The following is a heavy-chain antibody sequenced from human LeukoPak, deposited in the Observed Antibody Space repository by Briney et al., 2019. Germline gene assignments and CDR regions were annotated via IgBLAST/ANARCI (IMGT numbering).Heavy chain of an antibody. J-gene: IGHJ4*02. CDR1: GFTFSSYA. Sequence: PGGSLRLSCAASGFTFSSYAMSWVRQAPGKGLEWVSAISGSGGSTYYADSVKGRFTISRDNSKNTLYLQMNSLRAEDTAVYYCAKAPVGYCSGDSCYWDYWGQGTLVTVSS. V-gene: IGHV3-23*01. CDR2: ISGSGGST. D-gene: IGHD2-15*01. CDR3: AKAPVGYCSGDSCYWDY.